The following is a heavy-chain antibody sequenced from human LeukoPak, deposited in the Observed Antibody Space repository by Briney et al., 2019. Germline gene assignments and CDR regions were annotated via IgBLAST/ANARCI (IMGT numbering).Heavy chain of an antibody. CDR3: ARGYSYGGFDY. Sequence: GGSLRLSCAASGFTFGSYDMHWVRQATGKGLEWVSAIGTAGDTYYPGSVKGRFTISRENAKNSLYLQMNSLRAGATAVYYGARGYSYGGFDYWGQGTLVTVSS. CDR1: GFTFGSYD. J-gene: IGHJ4*02. D-gene: IGHD5-18*01. V-gene: IGHV3-13*01. CDR2: IGTAGDT.